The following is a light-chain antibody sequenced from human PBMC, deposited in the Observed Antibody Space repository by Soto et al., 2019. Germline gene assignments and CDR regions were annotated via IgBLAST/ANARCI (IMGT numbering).Light chain of an antibody. V-gene: IGLV1-47*02. CDR1: TSNIGTFY. Sequence: QSVLTQPPSASSTPGQTVTISCSGSTSNIGTFYVYWYQHLPGTAPKLLIYLGAQRASGVSDRFSGSKSGTSASLAINGLRSDDEADYYCAAWDDNLNAYVFGSGTKVTVL. J-gene: IGLJ1*01. CDR3: AAWDDNLNAYV. CDR2: LGA.